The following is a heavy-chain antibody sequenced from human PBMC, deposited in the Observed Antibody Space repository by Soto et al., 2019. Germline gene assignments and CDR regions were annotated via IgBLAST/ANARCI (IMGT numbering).Heavy chain of an antibody. J-gene: IGHJ4*02. D-gene: IGHD2-15*01. CDR1: GYTFTSFY. V-gene: IGHV1-46*01. CDR2: INPGGGST. Sequence: GASVKVSCKASGYTFTSFYMHWVRQAPGQGLEWMGIINPGGGSTNYAQKFQGRVTMTRDTSTSTVYMELSSLRSEDTAVYYCASGSCSGGTCYSGSFDYWGQGTLVTVSS. CDR3: ASGSCSGGTCYSGSFDY.